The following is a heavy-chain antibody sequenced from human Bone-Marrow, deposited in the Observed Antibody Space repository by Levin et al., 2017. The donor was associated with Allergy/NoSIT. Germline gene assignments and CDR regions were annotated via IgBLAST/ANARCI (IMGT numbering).Heavy chain of an antibody. J-gene: IGHJ6*02. D-gene: IGHD5-18*01. CDR2: INHSGST. CDR1: GGSFSGYY. Sequence: SQTLSLTCAVYGGSFSGYYWSWIRQPPGKGLEWIGEINHSGSTNYNPSLKSRVTISVDTSKNQFSLKLSSVTAADTAVYYCARVRKDTAMVYYYYYGMDVWGQGTTVTVSS. V-gene: IGHV4-34*01. CDR3: ARVRKDTAMVYYYYYGMDV.